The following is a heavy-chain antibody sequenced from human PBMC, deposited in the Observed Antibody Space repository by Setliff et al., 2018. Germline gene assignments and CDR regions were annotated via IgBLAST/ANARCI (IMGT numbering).Heavy chain of an antibody. CDR3: ARDLYDYVWGTYRYHDAFDI. CDR2: IYYRGST. Sequence: PSETLSLTCTVSGGSISSSSYYWGWIRQPPGKGLEWIGSIYYRGSTYYNPSLKSRVTISIDTSKNQFSLKLSSVTAADTAVYYCARDLYDYVWGTYRYHDAFDIGGQGTTVTV. CDR1: GGSISSSSYY. V-gene: IGHV4-39*07. D-gene: IGHD3-16*02. J-gene: IGHJ3*02.